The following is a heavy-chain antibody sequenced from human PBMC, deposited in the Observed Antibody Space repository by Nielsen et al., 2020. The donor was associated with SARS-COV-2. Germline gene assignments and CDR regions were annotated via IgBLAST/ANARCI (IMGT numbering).Heavy chain of an antibody. V-gene: IGHV3-33*06. CDR3: AKDLHSIAVAGTIWFDP. CDR2: IWYDGSNK. J-gene: IGHJ5*02. Sequence: WIRQPPGKGLEWVAVIWYDGSNKYYADSVKGRFTISRDNSNNMVYLQMNSLRAEDTAVYYCAKDLHSIAVAGTIWFDPWGQGTLVTVSS. D-gene: IGHD6-19*01.